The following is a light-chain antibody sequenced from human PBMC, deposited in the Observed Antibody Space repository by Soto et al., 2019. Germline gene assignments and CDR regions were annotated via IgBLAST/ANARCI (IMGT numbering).Light chain of an antibody. CDR1: NSDVGSYKY. V-gene: IGLV2-14*01. CDR2: EVS. CDR3: TSFSNSTYV. Sequence: QSVLTQPASVSGSPGQSITISCTGSNSDVGSYKYVSWYQQHPGKAPKLIIYEVSNRPSGVSNRFSGSKSGNTASLTLSGLQAEDEAAYYCTSFSNSTYVFGTGTKVTVL. J-gene: IGLJ1*01.